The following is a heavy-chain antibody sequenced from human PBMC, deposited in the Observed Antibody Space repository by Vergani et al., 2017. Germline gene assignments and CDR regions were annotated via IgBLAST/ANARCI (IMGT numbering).Heavy chain of an antibody. D-gene: IGHD2-15*01. Sequence: QVQLVQSGAEVKKPGSSVKVSCKASGGTFSSYAISWVRQAPGQGLEWMGRIIPILGTANYAQKFQGRVTITADESTSPDYMELSSLRSEDTAVYYCAKDPKYCSGGSCYSGVYWYFDLWGRGTLVTVSA. CDR1: GGTFSSYA. V-gene: IGHV1-69*11. CDR3: AKDPKYCSGGSCYSGVYWYFDL. CDR2: IIPILGTA. J-gene: IGHJ2*01.